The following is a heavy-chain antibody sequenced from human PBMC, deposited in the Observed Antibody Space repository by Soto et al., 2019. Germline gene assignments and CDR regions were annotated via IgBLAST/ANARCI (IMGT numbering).Heavy chain of an antibody. CDR3: ASGRYDASGYFDY. J-gene: IGHJ4*02. CDR1: GYTFTSYG. D-gene: IGHD3-22*01. V-gene: IGHV1-18*04. CDR2: ISVYNGNT. Sequence: GASVKVSCKASGYTFTSYGISWVRQAPGQGLEWMGWISVYNGNTDYAQKFQGRVTMTIDTSTSTAYMELRSLRSDDTAMFYCASGRYDASGYFDYWGQGTLVTVSS.